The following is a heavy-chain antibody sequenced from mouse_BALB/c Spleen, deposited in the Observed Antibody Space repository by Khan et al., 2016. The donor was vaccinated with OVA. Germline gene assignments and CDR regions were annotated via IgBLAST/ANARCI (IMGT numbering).Heavy chain of an antibody. J-gene: IGHJ4*01. CDR2: INTYTGEP. Sequence: QIQLVQSGPELKKPGETVKISCKASGYTFTYYGMNWVKQAPGKGLKWMGWINTYTGEPTYADDFMGRFAFSLETSARSAYLQLNNLKNEYTATYICARPTDCSYVIDYWGQGTTVTVSS. CDR3: ARPTDCSYVIDY. CDR1: GYTFTYYG. V-gene: IGHV9-3-1*01. D-gene: IGHD6-1*01.